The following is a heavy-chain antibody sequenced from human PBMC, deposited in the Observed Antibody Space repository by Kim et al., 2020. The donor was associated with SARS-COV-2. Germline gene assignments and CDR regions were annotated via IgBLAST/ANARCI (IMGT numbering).Heavy chain of an antibody. J-gene: IGHJ4*02. V-gene: IGHV3-30*04. Sequence: GSLRLSCAASGFTFSSYAMHWVRQAPGKGLEWVAVISYDGSNKYYADSVKGRFTISRVNSKNTLYLQMNSLRAEDTAVYYCARDPAGSSTSCSYFDYWGQGTLVTVSS. CDR2: ISYDGSNK. CDR3: ARDPAGSSTSCSYFDY. D-gene: IGHD2-2*01. CDR1: GFTFSSYA.